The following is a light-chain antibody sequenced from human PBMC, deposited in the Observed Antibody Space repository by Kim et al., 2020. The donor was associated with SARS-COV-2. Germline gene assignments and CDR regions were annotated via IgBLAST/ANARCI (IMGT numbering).Light chain of an antibody. J-gene: IGKJ5*01. CDR2: GAP. Sequence: SQEEVATPSCRASQSVSDSYLAWYQQKAGQAPRLRIYGAPSRATGTPDRFSGSGCGTDFTLTISRVEPEDVAVYYCQQYDSSQITFGQGTRLEIK. CDR1: QSVSDSY. CDR3: QQYDSSQIT. V-gene: IGKV3-20*01.